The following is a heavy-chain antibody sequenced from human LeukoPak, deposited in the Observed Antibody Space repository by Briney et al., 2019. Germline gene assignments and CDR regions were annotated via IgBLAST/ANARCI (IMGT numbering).Heavy chain of an antibody. J-gene: IGHJ4*02. CDR2: IKQDGSEK. D-gene: IGHD3-22*01. V-gene: IGHV3-7*01. Sequence: GGSLRLSCAASGFTFSSYWMSWVRQAPGKGLEWVANIKQDGSEKYYVDSVKGRFTISRDNAKNSLYLQMNSLRAEDTAVYYCAREANYYDSSGYYAENWGQGTLVTVSS. CDR1: GFTFSSYW. CDR3: AREANYYDSSGYYAEN.